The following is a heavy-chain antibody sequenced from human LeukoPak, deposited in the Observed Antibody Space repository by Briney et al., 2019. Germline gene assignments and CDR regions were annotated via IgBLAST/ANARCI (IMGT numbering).Heavy chain of an antibody. CDR2: IRSKANSYAT. D-gene: IGHD1-26*01. V-gene: IGHV3-73*01. Sequence: GGSLRLSCAASGFTFSGSAMHWVRQASGKGLEWVGRIRSKANSYATAYAASVKGRFTISRDDSKNTAYLQMNSLKTEDTAVYYCTRSLRIGIYYDAFDILGQGTMVTVSS. CDR3: TRSLRIGIYYDAFDI. J-gene: IGHJ3*02. CDR1: GFTFSGSA.